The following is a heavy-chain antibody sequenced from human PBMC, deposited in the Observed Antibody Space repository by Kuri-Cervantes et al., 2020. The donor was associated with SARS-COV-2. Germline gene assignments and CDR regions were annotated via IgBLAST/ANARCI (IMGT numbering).Heavy chain of an antibody. CDR3: AKEFPSTGQGYAFDV. D-gene: IGHD1-14*01. Sequence: GGSLRLSCAASRFTFSSYGMHWVRQAPGKGLEWVAFIRYDGSNKYYADSVKGRFTISRDNSKNTLYRQMNSLRAEDTALYYCAKEFPSTGQGYAFDVWGQGTMVTVSS. CDR2: IRYDGSNK. CDR1: RFTFSSYG. V-gene: IGHV3-30*02. J-gene: IGHJ3*01.